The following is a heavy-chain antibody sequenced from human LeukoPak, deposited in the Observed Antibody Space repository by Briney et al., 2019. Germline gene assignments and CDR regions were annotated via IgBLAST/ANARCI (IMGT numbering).Heavy chain of an antibody. CDR2: ISAGGSNT. CDR3: AKLVGTGTTPTDY. V-gene: IGHV3-23*01. D-gene: IGHD1-1*01. Sequence: ETLSLTCAVFGGSFSNCYLHWIRQPPGKGLEWVSVISAGGSNTDYADSVKGRFTISRDDSKNTVSLQMNSLRAEDTAMYFCAKLVGTGTTPTDYWGQGTLVTVSS. J-gene: IGHJ4*02. CDR1: GGSFSNCY.